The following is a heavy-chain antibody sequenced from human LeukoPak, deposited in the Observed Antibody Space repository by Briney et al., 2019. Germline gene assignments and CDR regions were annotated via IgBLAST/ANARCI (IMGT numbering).Heavy chain of an antibody. CDR3: AGNKGIAAAELYYYYGMDV. Sequence: KPGGSLRLSCAASGFTLGSYSMNWVRQAPGKGLEWVSSISTSSSYIYYADSVKGRFTISRDNAKNSPYLQMNSLRAEDTAVYYCAGNKGIAAAELYYYYGMDVWGQGTTVTVSS. CDR1: GFTLGSYS. V-gene: IGHV3-21*01. CDR2: ISTSSSYI. J-gene: IGHJ6*02. D-gene: IGHD6-13*01.